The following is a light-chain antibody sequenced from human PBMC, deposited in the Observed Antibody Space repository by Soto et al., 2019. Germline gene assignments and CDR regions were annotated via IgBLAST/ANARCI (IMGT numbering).Light chain of an antibody. CDR2: EVS. J-gene: IGLJ1*01. CDR3: ISYTSSSTLYV. V-gene: IGLV2-14*01. Sequence: QSALTQPASVSGSPGQSITISCTGTSSDVGGYNYVSWYQQHPGKAPKLMIYEVSDRPSGVSNRFSGSKSGNTASLTISGXXXXXXXXXXCISYTSSSTLYVFGTGTKLTV. CDR1: SSDVGGYNY.